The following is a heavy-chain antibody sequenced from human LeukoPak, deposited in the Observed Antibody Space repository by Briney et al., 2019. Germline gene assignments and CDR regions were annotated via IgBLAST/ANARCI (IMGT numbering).Heavy chain of an antibody. V-gene: IGHV1-24*01. CDR1: GYTLTELS. D-gene: IGHD1-26*01. CDR2: FDPEDGET. CDR3: ATDSAGGSYYIHVY. Sequence: GASVKVSCKVSGYTLTELSMHWVRQAPGKGLEWMGGFDPEDGETIYAQKFQGRVTMTEDTSTDTAYMELSSLRSEDTAVYYCATDSAGGSYYIHVYWGQGTLVTVSS. J-gene: IGHJ4*02.